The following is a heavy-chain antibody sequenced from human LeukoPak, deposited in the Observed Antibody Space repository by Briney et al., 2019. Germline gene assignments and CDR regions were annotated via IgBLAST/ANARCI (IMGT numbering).Heavy chain of an antibody. Sequence: GGSLRLSCAASGFTFSSYWMSWVRQAPGKWLEWVASIKQDGSEKYYVDSVKGRFTISRDNAKNSLYLQMNSLRAEDTAVYYCARGVATIRDYYYYMDVWGKGTTVTVSS. CDR2: IKQDGSEK. J-gene: IGHJ6*03. V-gene: IGHV3-7*01. CDR3: ARGVATIRDYYYYMDV. CDR1: GFTFSSYW. D-gene: IGHD5-12*01.